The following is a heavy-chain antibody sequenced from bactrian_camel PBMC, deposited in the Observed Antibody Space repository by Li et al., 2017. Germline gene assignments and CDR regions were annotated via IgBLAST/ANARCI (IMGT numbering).Heavy chain of an antibody. CDR2: VYARGVRY. Sequence: VQLVESGGGSVKVGGSLRLSCVASVDTIGRYRMGWFRQIPDKEREGVAAVYARGVRYYYADSVQGRFTVSRDATNNTVYLQMDSLKPEDTAMYYCAADLVPGHAPPIGTSTGYEYRHWGQGTQVTVS. CDR1: VDTIGRYR. V-gene: IGHV3S40*01. J-gene: IGHJ4*01. D-gene: IGHD4*01. CDR3: AADLVPGHAPPIGTSTGYEYRH.